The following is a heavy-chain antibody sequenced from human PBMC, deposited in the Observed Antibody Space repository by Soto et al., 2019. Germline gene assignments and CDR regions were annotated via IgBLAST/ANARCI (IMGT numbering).Heavy chain of an antibody. CDR2: IIPISETS. Sequence: QVPLVQSGAEVKKPGSSVKVSCKASGGTFSSYAISWLRQAPGQGLECLGGIIPISETSNYAQKFQGRVTITADESKSTAYMELSSLRSEETAVYYCERSQGSSNSVEKYSYYYYGMDVWGQGTTVTGSS. V-gene: IGHV1-69*01. D-gene: IGHD2-2*01. J-gene: IGHJ6*02. CDR3: ERSQGSSNSVEKYSYYYYGMDV. CDR1: GGTFSSYA.